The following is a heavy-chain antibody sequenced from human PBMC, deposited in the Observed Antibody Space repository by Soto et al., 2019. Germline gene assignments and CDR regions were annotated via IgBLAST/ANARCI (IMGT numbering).Heavy chain of an antibody. CDR2: INAGNGNT. Sequence: QVQLVQSGAEEKKPGASVKVSCKASGYTFTSYAMHWVRQAPGQRLEWMGWINAGNGNTKYSQKFQGRVTITRDTSASTAYMELSSLRSEDTAGYYCARSMVVVTALDYWGQGTLVTVSS. CDR1: GYTFTSYA. CDR3: ARSMVVVTALDY. V-gene: IGHV1-3*05. D-gene: IGHD2-21*02. J-gene: IGHJ4*02.